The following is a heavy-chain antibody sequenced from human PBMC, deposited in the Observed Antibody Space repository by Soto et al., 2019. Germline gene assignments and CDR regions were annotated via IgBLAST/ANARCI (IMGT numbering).Heavy chain of an antibody. CDR1: GGSISSGGHY. CDR3: ARVLLGYCSSSSCLLSCFDA. V-gene: IGHV4-31*03. CDR2: IYHSGST. J-gene: IGHJ5*02. Sequence: PSPPRSLTRTFSGGSISSGGHYWRWIRQHPGKGLEWIGYIYHSGSTYYNPSLKSRVTISVDTSMNQFSLKLSSVTAADTAVYYCARVLLGYCSSSSCLLSCFDALGQGTLVTVYS. D-gene: IGHD2-2*03.